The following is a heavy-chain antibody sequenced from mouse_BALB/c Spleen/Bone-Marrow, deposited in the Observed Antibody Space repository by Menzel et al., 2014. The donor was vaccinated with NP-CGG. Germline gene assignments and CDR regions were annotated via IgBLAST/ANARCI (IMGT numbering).Heavy chain of an antibody. Sequence: VQLQQSGAELVKPGASVKLSCTASGFNIKDTYMHWVKQRPEQGLEWIGRIDSANGNTKYDPKFQGKATITADTSSNTAYLQLSSLPSEDTAVYYCTTYYGSRFTYWGQGTLVTVSA. CDR3: TTYYGSRFTY. V-gene: IGHV14-3*02. J-gene: IGHJ3*01. CDR2: IDSANGNT. D-gene: IGHD2-9*01. CDR1: GFNIKDTY.